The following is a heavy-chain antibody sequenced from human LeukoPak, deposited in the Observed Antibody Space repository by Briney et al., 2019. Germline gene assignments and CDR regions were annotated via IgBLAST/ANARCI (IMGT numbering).Heavy chain of an antibody. CDR3: ARYCSGGSCFDY. J-gene: IGHJ4*02. Sequence: GGSLRLSCAASGFTFRNYWMSWVRQAPGKGLEWVANIKQDGSEKYYVDSVKGRFTISRDNAKNSLYLQMNSLRAGDTAMYYCARYCSGGSCFDYWGQGTLVTVSS. D-gene: IGHD2-15*01. V-gene: IGHV3-7*01. CDR2: IKQDGSEK. CDR1: GFTFRNYW.